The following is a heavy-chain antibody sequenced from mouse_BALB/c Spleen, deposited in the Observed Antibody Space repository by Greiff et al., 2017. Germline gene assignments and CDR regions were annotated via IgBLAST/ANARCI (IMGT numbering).Heavy chain of an antibody. D-gene: IGHD2-3*01. CDR2: IDPANGNT. Sequence: EVKLQESGAELVKPGASVKLSCTASGFNIKDTYMHWVKQRPEQGLEWIGRIDPANGNTKYDPKFQGKATITADTSSNTAYLQLSSLTSEDTAVYYCARHGYYLRVAYWGQGTLVTVSA. V-gene: IGHV14-3*02. CDR1: GFNIKDTY. J-gene: IGHJ3*01. CDR3: ARHGYYLRVAY.